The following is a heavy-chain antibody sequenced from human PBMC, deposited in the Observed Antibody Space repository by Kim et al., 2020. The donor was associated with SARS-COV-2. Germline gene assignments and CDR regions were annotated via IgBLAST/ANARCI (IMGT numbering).Heavy chain of an antibody. J-gene: IGHJ6*03. V-gene: IGHV1-8*01. CDR3: ASRGYCSGGSCYSNWYYYYYMDV. CDR2: MNPNSGNT. CDR1: GYTFTSYD. Sequence: SVKVSCKASGYTFTSYDINWVRQATGQGLEWMGWMNPNSGNTGYAQKFQGRVTMTRNTSISTAYMELSSLRSEDTAVYYCASRGYCSGGSCYSNWYYYYYMDVWGKGTTVTVSS. D-gene: IGHD2-15*01.